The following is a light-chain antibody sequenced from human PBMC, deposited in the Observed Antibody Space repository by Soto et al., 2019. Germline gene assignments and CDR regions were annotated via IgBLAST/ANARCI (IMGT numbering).Light chain of an antibody. CDR1: QSVNSW. CDR2: KAS. Sequence: DVQMTQSPSTLSSSVGDRVTITCRASQSVNSWLAWYQQKPGKVPKLLIYKASSLETGVPARFSGDGSGTEFTLTIGSLQPDDFASYYCQQDNSYPRTFGQGTKVEI. V-gene: IGKV1-5*03. CDR3: QQDNSYPRT. J-gene: IGKJ1*01.